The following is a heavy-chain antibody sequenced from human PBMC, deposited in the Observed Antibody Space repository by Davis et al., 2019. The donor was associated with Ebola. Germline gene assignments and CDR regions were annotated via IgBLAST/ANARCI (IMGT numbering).Heavy chain of an antibody. V-gene: IGHV3-23*01. CDR1: GLTFGDGF. CDR2: ISGSGGST. Sequence: GGSLRLSCAASGLTFGDGFMSWVRQAPGKGLEWVSTISGSGGSTYYADSVKGRFTISRDNSKNTLYLQMNSLRPEDTAVYYCAKKGNSGRIDYWGQGTLVTVSS. CDR3: AKKGNSGRIDY. D-gene: IGHD6-19*01. J-gene: IGHJ4*02.